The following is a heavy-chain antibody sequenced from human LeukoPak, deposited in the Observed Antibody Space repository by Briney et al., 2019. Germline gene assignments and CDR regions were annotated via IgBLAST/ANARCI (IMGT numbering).Heavy chain of an antibody. Sequence: GGSLRLSCVVSGFSFSDSYMTWIRQTPGQGLEWLAYISGSSSDIYYADSVKGRFTISRDNAESSLFLQMNGLRPEDTALYYCATDPRLLIYWGHGTLVTVSS. CDR3: ATDPRLLIY. CDR1: GFSFSDSY. V-gene: IGHV3-11*01. J-gene: IGHJ4*01. D-gene: IGHD2-21*01. CDR2: ISGSSSDI.